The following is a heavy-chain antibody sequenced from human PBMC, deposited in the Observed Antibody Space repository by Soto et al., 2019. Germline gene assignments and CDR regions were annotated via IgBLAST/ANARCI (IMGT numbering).Heavy chain of an antibody. CDR1: GYTFTSYG. CDR2: ISAYNGNT. Sequence: QVQLVQSGAEVKKPGASVKVSCKASGYTFTSYGISWVRQAPGQGLEWMGWISAYNGNTNYAQKLQGRVTMTTDTSTSTAYMELRSLRSDDTAVYYCALALDSSGYYGPEYYFDYWGQGTLVTVSS. J-gene: IGHJ4*02. D-gene: IGHD3-22*01. CDR3: ALALDSSGYYGPEYYFDY. V-gene: IGHV1-18*01.